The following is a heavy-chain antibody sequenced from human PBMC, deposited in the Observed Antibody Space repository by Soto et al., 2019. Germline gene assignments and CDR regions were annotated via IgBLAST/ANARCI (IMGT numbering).Heavy chain of an antibody. V-gene: IGHV1-69*13. CDR1: GGTFSSYA. CDR2: IIPIFGTA. J-gene: IGHJ6*02. Sequence: SVKVSCKASGGTFSSYAISWVRQAPGQGLEWMGGIIPIFGTANYAQKFQGRVTITADESTSTAYMELSSLRSEDTAVYYCARTSFSIAARHYYYYGTDVWGQGTTVTVSS. D-gene: IGHD6-6*01. CDR3: ARTSFSIAARHYYYYGTDV.